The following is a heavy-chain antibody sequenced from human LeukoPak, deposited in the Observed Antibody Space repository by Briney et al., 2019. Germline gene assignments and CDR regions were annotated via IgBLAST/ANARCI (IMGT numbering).Heavy chain of an antibody. Sequence: PGGSLRLSCAASGFTFSSYSMNWVRQAPGKGLEWVSSISSSSSYIYYADSVKGRFTISRDNAKNSLYLQMNSLRAEDTAVYYCARDLVGITKTWNFDYWGQGTLVTVSS. V-gene: IGHV3-21*01. CDR2: ISSSSSYI. CDR3: ARDLVGITKTWNFDY. D-gene: IGHD1-26*01. J-gene: IGHJ4*02. CDR1: GFTFSSYS.